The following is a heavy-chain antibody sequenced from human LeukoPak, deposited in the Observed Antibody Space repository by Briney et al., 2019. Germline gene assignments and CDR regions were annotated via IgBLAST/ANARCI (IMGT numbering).Heavy chain of an antibody. V-gene: IGHV3-23*01. J-gene: IGHJ6*03. D-gene: IGHD3-10*01. CDR3: AKGGFRELLEGYYYYMDV. Sequence: PGGSLRLSCAASGFTFSSYAMSWVRQAPGKGLEWVSAISGSGGSTYYADSVKGRFTISRDNSKNTLYLQMNSLRAEATAVYYCAKGGFRELLEGYYYYMDVWGKGTTVTVSS. CDR1: GFTFSSYA. CDR2: ISGSGGST.